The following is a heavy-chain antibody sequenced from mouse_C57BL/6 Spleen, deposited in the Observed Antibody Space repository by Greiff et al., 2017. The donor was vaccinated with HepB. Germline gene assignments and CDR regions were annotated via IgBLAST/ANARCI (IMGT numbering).Heavy chain of an antibody. Sequence: EVNVVESEGGLVQPGRSMKLSCTASGFTFSDYYMAWVRQVPEKGLEWVANINYDGSSTYYLDSLKSRFIISRDNAKNILYLQMSSLKSEDTATYYCAREWYYGSSYGYFDVWGTGTTVTVSS. CDR2: INYDGSST. CDR1: GFTFSDYY. J-gene: IGHJ1*03. V-gene: IGHV5-16*01. CDR3: AREWYYGSSYGYFDV. D-gene: IGHD1-1*01.